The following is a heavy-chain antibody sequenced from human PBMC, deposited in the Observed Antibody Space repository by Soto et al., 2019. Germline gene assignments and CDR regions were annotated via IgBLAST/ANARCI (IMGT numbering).Heavy chain of an antibody. D-gene: IGHD3-10*01. CDR2: ISGSGGST. Sequence: VGSLRLSCAASGFTFSSYAMSWFRQAPGKGLEWVSAISGSGGSTYYADSVKGRFTITRDNSKNTLYLQMNSLRAEDTAVYYCAKDEERYGSGSYFDYWGQGTLVTVSS. CDR1: GFTFSSYA. CDR3: AKDEERYGSGSYFDY. V-gene: IGHV3-23*01. J-gene: IGHJ4*02.